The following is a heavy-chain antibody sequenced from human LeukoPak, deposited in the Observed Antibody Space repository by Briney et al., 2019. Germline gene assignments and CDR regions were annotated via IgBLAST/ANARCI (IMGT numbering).Heavy chain of an antibody. V-gene: IGHV1-69*04. J-gene: IGHJ4*02. CDR1: GGTFSSSA. D-gene: IGHD3-22*01. CDR2: IIPILGIA. CDR3: ARDLRDYDSSGYFFDY. Sequence: PGASVKVSCKASGGTFSSSAISWVRQAPGQGLEWMGRIIPILGIANYAQKFQGRVTITADKSTSTAYMELSSLRSEDTAVYYCARDLRDYDSSGYFFDYWGQGALVTVSS.